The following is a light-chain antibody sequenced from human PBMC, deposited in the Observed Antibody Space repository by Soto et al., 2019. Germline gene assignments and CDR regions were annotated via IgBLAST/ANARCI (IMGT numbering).Light chain of an antibody. CDR2: GAS. V-gene: IGKV3-20*01. J-gene: IGKJ2*01. Sequence: ESMLTQSPGTLSLSPGDRATLSCRASRSVSSRYITWYQQKPGQAPRLLIYGASIRATVIPDRFSGSGSGTSFTLTISRLEAEDFAVDYCQQFGDSPPAFTFGQGTKLEI. CDR1: RSVSSRY. CDR3: QQFGDSPPAFT.